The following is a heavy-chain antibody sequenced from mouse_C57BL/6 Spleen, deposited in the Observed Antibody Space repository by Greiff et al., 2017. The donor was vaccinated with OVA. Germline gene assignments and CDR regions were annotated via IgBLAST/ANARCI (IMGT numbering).Heavy chain of an antibody. CDR1: GYTFTGYW. CDR3: ARWNYYGNSGAY. V-gene: IGHV1-9*01. D-gene: IGHD2-1*01. J-gene: IGHJ3*01. CDR2: ILPGSGSP. Sequence: VQLQQSGAELMKPGASVKLSCKATGYTFTGYWIEWVKQRPGHGLEWIGEILPGSGSPTYNEKFKGKATFTADTSSNTAYMQLSSLTTEDSAIYYCARWNYYGNSGAYWGQGTLVTVSA.